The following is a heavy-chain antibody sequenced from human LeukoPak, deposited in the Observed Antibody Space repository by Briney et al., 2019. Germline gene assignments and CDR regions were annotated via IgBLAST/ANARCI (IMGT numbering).Heavy chain of an antibody. V-gene: IGHV4-30-2*01. CDR1: GGSISSGGYY. Sequence: SQTLSLTCTVSGGSISSGGYYWSWIRQPPGKGLEWIGYIYHSGSTYYNPSLKSRVTISVDRSKNQFSLKLSSVTAADTAVYYCARERGIAARKMDVWGKGTTVTVSS. CDR2: IYHSGST. D-gene: IGHD6-13*01. CDR3: ARERGIAARKMDV. J-gene: IGHJ6*04.